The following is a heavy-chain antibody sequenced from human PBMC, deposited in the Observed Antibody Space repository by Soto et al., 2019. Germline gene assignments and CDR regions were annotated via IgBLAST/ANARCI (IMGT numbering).Heavy chain of an antibody. D-gene: IGHD6-13*01. CDR3: ARGETQQQRDY. V-gene: IGHV4-4*02. CDR1: GDSITSDKW. J-gene: IGHJ4*02. CDR2: IYPSGST. Sequence: QVQLQESGPGLVKPSGTLSLTCAVSGDSITSDKWWSWIRQHPGKGLQWIGEIYPSGSTEYNPSLKSRVIISVDKSKNQFSLKLSSVTAADTAVYYCARGETQQQRDYWGQGTLVTVSS.